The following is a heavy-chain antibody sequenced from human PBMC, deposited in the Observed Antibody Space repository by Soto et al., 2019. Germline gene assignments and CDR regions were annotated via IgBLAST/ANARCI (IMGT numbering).Heavy chain of an antibody. CDR3: ATHVGAKEVPAAMPMDV. V-gene: IGHV4-39*01. CDR2: IYYSGST. CDR1: GGSISSSSYY. Sequence: SETLSLTCTVSGGSISSSSYYWGWIRQPPGKGLEWIGSIYYSGSTYYNPSLKSRVTISVDTSKNQFSLKLSSVTAADTAVYYCATHVGAKEVPAAMPMDVWGQRTTVPVSS. D-gene: IGHD2-2*01. J-gene: IGHJ6*02.